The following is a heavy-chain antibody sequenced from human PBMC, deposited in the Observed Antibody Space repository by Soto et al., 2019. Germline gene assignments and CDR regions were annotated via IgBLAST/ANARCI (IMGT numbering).Heavy chain of an antibody. V-gene: IGHV3-11*01. CDR2: ISSSGSTI. CDR3: ARDRPVYCSSTSCYQGPIGY. J-gene: IGHJ4*02. Sequence: GGSLRLSCAASGFTFSDYYMSWIRQAPGKGLEWVSYISSSGSTIYYADSVKGRFTISRDNAKNSLYLQMNSLRAEDTAVYYCARDRPVYCSSTSCYQGPIGYWGQGTLVTVSS. CDR1: GFTFSDYY. D-gene: IGHD2-2*01.